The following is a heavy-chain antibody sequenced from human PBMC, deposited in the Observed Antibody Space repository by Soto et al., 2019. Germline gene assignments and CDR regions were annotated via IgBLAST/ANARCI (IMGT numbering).Heavy chain of an antibody. D-gene: IGHD3-3*01. J-gene: IGHJ4*02. CDR1: GGSFSGYY. Sequence: SETLSLTCAVYGGSFSGYYWGWTRQPPGKGLEWIGEINHSGSTNYNPSLKSRVTISVDTSKNQFSLKLSSVTAADTAVYYCARSGVVIRYFDYWGQGTLVTVSS. V-gene: IGHV4-34*01. CDR2: INHSGST. CDR3: ARSGVVIRYFDY.